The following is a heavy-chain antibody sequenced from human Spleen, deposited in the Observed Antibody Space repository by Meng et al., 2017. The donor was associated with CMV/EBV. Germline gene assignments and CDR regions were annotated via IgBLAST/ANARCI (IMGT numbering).Heavy chain of an antibody. CDR2: INPKSGGI. CDR1: GYTFTDYY. Sequence: ASVKVSCKASGYTFTDYYIHWVRQAPGQGLEWMGWINPKSGGINYAQKFQGRVTMTRDTSTSTAYMELSRLRSDDTAVYYCARMYYYDSGGYYPPHYGMDVWGQGTTVTVSS. J-gene: IGHJ6*02. D-gene: IGHD3-22*01. CDR3: ARMYYYDSGGYYPPHYGMDV. V-gene: IGHV1-2*02.